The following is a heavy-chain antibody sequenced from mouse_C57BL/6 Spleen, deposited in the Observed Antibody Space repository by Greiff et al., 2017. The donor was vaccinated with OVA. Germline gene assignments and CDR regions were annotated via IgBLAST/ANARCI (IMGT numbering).Heavy chain of an antibody. Sequence: VQLQQSGAELVKPGASVKLSCKASGYTFTSYWMHWVKQRPGQGLEWIGMIHPNSGSTNYNEKFKSKATLTVDKSSSTAYMQLSSLTSEDSAVYYCARWYYGSSYDWYFDVWGTGTTVTVSS. J-gene: IGHJ1*03. CDR3: ARWYYGSSYDWYFDV. V-gene: IGHV1-64*01. CDR2: IHPNSGST. CDR1: GYTFTSYW. D-gene: IGHD1-1*01.